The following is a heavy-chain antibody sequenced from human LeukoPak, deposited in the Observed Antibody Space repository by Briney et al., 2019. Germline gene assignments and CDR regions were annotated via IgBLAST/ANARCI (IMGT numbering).Heavy chain of an antibody. D-gene: IGHD3-10*01. CDR2: YDHEDGET. Sequence: ASVTVSCKVSGYTLTELSMHWVRQAPGKGLAWMGGYDHEDGETIYAQKFQGRVTMTEDTSTDTIYMELSSLRSEDTAVYYCATGLANRLFWSSGKDGFDIWGQGTMVTVSS. CDR1: GYTLTELS. J-gene: IGHJ3*02. V-gene: IGHV1-24*01. CDR3: ATGLANRLFWSSGKDGFDI.